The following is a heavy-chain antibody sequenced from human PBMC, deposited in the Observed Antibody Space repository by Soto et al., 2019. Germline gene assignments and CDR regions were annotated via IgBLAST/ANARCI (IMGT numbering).Heavy chain of an antibody. CDR2: VNYSGGT. V-gene: IGHV4-59*01. Sequence: SETLSLTCTVSGGSISGYYWSWIRQPPGKGLEWIGYVNYSGGTNCSPSFKDRVTISVDKTENQISLKVNSVTAADTAVYYCAREETAVYPYYFYYGLDGWGKGTTVT. D-gene: IGHD2-8*01. CDR1: GGSISGYY. CDR3: AREETAVYPYYFYYGLDG. J-gene: IGHJ6*04.